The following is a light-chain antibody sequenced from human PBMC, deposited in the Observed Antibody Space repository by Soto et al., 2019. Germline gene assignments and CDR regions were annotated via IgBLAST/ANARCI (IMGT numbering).Light chain of an antibody. CDR2: DVS. V-gene: IGLV2-8*01. Sequence: QSALTQPPSASGSPGQSVTISCTGSSSDVGEYNYVSWYQQHPGKAPKLMIYDVSQRPSGVPDRFSGSKSGNTASLTVSGLQAEDEADYYCSSYAGSNTFVFGTGTKVTVL. CDR1: SSDVGEYNY. CDR3: SSYAGSNTFV. J-gene: IGLJ1*01.